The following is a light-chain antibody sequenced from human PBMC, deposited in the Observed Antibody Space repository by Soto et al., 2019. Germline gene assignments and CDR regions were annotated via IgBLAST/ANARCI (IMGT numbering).Light chain of an antibody. CDR1: QSVTNSF. J-gene: IGKJ1*01. CDR3: QQYVSSPWA. Sequence: VLTQSRSTLTLTQGERATLSCRASQSVTNSFLAWYQQKPGQAPRLLIYGASRRATGIPDRFTGSGSGTDFTLTISRLEPEDFAVYYCQQYVSSPWAFGQAAEADI. V-gene: IGKV3-20*01. CDR2: GAS.